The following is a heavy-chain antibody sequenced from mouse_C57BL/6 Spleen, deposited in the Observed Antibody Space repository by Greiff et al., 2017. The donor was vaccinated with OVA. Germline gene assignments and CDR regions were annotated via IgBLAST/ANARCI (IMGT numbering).Heavy chain of an antibody. J-gene: IGHJ2*01. V-gene: IGHV1-61*01. CDR3: ARSLYYGSSYGY. CDR1: GYTFTSYW. CDR2: IYPSDSET. D-gene: IGHD1-1*01. Sequence: VQLQQPGAELVRPGSSVKLSCKASGYTFTSYWMDWVKQRPGQGLEWIGNIYPSDSETHYNQKFKDKATLTVDKSSSTAYMQLSSLTSEDSAVYYCARSLYYGSSYGYWGQGTTLTVSS.